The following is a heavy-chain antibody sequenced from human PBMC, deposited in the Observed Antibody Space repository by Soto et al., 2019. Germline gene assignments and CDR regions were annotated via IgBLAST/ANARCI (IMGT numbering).Heavy chain of an antibody. V-gene: IGHV4-31*03. CDR2: IYDSVNT. CDR3: ARVDHRGYFAILTDY. Sequence: SETLSLTCTVSGDSLSSGGHYWSWTRQHPGKGLEWIGHIYDSVNTYYSPSLRSRVTISADMSKNQFSLNLRSVTAADTAVYYCARVDHRGYFAILTDYWGQGTLVTVSS. CDR1: GDSLSSGGHY. D-gene: IGHD3-9*01. J-gene: IGHJ4*02.